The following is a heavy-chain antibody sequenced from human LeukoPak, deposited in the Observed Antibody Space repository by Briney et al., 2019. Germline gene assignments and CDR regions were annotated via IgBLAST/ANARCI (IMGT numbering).Heavy chain of an antibody. CDR1: GGSINNYY. J-gene: IGHJ3*02. CDR2: IHYSGST. CDR3: ARGYCSSTSCYTDPDAFDI. Sequence: SETLSLTCTVSGGSINNYYWNWIRQPPGKGLEWIGNIHYSGSTNYNPSLKSRVTISIDTSKNQFSLKLSSVTATDTAVYYCARGYCSSTSCYTDPDAFDIWGQGTMVTVSS. V-gene: IGHV4-59*08. D-gene: IGHD2-2*02.